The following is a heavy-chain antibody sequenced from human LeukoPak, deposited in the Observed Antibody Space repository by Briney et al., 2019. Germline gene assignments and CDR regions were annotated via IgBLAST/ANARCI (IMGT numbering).Heavy chain of an antibody. D-gene: IGHD4-23*01. Sequence: GASVKVSCKASGYTFTSYGISWVRQAPGQGLEWMGWISAYNGNTNYAQKLQGRVTMTTDTSTSTAYMELRSLRSDDTAVYYCASTTTVVTPCAFGIWGQGTMVTVSS. CDR3: ASTTTVVTPCAFGI. CDR1: GYTFTSYG. V-gene: IGHV1-18*01. J-gene: IGHJ3*02. CDR2: ISAYNGNT.